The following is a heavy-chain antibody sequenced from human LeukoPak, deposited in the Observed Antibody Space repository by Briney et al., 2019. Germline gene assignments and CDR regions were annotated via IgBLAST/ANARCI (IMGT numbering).Heavy chain of an antibody. Sequence: PGGSLRLSCAASGFMFSNYAMSWVRQAPGKGLERVSGITASGGDTFSADSVKGRFTISRDNSKDTLYLQMNSLRAEDTAVYYCATAGGSSGSYPLIYWGQGTLVTVSS. D-gene: IGHD6-19*01. CDR1: GFMFSNYA. CDR2: ITASGGDT. CDR3: ATAGGSSGSYPLIY. J-gene: IGHJ4*02. V-gene: IGHV3-23*01.